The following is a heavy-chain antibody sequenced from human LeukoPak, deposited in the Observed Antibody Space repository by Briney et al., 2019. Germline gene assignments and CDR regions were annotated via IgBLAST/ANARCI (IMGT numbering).Heavy chain of an antibody. J-gene: IGHJ6*02. V-gene: IGHV5-51*01. CDR2: IYPGDSDT. D-gene: IGHD1-14*01. CDR3: ARLSGNPRKDYGMDV. CDR1: GYSFTSYW. Sequence: GESLQISCKGSGYSFTSYWIGWVRQMPGKGLEWMGIIYPGDSDTRYSPSFQGQVTISADKSISTAYLQWSSLKASDTAMYYCARLSGNPRKDYGMDVWGQGTTVTVSS.